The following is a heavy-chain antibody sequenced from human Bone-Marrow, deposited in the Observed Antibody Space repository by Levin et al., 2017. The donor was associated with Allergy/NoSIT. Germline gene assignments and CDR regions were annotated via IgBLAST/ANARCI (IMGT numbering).Heavy chain of an antibody. J-gene: IGHJ4*02. CDR1: GFTFSNFW. Sequence: GESLKISCAVSGFTFSNFWMSWVRQAPGKGLEWVASIKTDGSDTYYLGSVKGRFTISRDNVKNVVDLQMNSLGAEDTAVYYCANGHIAAGFWGQGTLVTVSS. CDR2: IKTDGSDT. V-gene: IGHV3-7*02. D-gene: IGHD6-13*01. CDR3: ANGHIAAGF.